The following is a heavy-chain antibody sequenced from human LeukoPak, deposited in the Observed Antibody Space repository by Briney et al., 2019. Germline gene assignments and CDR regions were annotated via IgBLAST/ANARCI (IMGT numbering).Heavy chain of an antibody. V-gene: IGHV3-7*03. Sequence: PGGSLRLSCAASGFTFSSYWMSWVRQAPGKGLEWVANIKQDGSEKYYVDSVKGRFTISRDNAKNSLYLQMNSLRAEDTAVYYCAREHSNNYYYYYGMDVWGQGTTVTVYS. CDR3: AREHSNNYYYYYGMDV. D-gene: IGHD6-13*01. CDR2: IKQDGSEK. J-gene: IGHJ6*02. CDR1: GFTFSSYW.